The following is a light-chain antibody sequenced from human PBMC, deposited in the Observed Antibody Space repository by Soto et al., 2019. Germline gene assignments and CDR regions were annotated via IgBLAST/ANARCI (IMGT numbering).Light chain of an antibody. Sequence: EIVLTQSPGTLSLSPGERATLSCRASQSVSSSYLAWYQQKPGQAPRLLIYGASSRATGIPDRFSGSGSGTDFTLTISRLEPEVFAVYYCQHYCSFWTFGQGTKVQIK. CDR3: QHYCSFWT. V-gene: IGKV3-20*01. J-gene: IGKJ1*01. CDR2: GAS. CDR1: QSVSSSY.